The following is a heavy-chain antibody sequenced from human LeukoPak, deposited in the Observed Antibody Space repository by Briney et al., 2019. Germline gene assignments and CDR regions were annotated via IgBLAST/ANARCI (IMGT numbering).Heavy chain of an antibody. J-gene: IGHJ6*02. CDR2: ISYDESNK. V-gene: IGHV3-30-3*01. D-gene: IGHD3-22*01. Sequence: GKSLRLSCAASGFTFSNYAMHWVRQAPGKGLEWVAVISYDESNKWYADSVKGRFTLPRDNSKNTLYLQMNSLRAEDTAVYYCARGVGGRYYYDSSGPPFVYQGMDVWGQGTTVTVSS. CDR1: GFTFSNYA. CDR3: ARGVGGRYYYDSSGPPFVYQGMDV.